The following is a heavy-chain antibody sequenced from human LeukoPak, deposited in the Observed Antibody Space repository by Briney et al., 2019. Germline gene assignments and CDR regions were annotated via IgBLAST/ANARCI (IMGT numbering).Heavy chain of an antibody. CDR3: ARVLLLWFRRKYYFDY. J-gene: IGHJ4*02. CDR1: RGSFSGYY. D-gene: IGHD3-10*01. Sequence: SGTLSLTCPVYRGSFSGYYWSWIRQPPGKGLEWIGEINHSGSTNYNPSLKSRVTISVDTSKNQFSLKLSSVTAADTAVYYCARVLLLWFRRKYYFDYWGQGTLVTVSS. CDR2: INHSGST. V-gene: IGHV4-34*01.